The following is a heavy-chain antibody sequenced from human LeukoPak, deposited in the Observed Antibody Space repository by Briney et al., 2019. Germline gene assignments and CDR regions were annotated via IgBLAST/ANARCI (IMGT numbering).Heavy chain of an antibody. J-gene: IGHJ4*02. CDR1: RFTFSYFA. Sequence: GRSLRLSCAASRFTFSYFAMHWVRQAPGKGLEWVAVLSDDGSNKFYADSVKGRFAISRDNSKNTLYLQMNSLRAVDTAFYYCAKDPHSSSWYYFDSWGQGTLVTVSS. V-gene: IGHV3-30*18. CDR3: AKDPHSSSWYYFDS. CDR2: LSDDGSNK. D-gene: IGHD6-13*01.